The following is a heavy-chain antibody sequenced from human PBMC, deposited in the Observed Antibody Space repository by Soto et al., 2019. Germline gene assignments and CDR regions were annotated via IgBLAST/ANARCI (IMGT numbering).Heavy chain of an antibody. CDR2: IYYSGST. Sequence: QVLLQESGPGRVKPSETLSLTCTVSGGSISRYYWSWIRQPPGKGLEWIGHIYYSGSTNFNPSLKSRVTMSVDPSKNQFSLKLSSLTAADTAVYYCARQEGYSSGWYPFDYWGQGTLVTVSS. CDR1: GGSISRYY. V-gene: IGHV4-59*08. D-gene: IGHD6-19*01. J-gene: IGHJ4*02. CDR3: ARQEGYSSGWYPFDY.